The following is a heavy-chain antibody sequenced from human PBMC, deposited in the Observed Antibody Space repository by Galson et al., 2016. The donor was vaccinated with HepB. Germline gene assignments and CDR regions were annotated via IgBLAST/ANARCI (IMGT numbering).Heavy chain of an antibody. J-gene: IGHJ5*02. CDR3: ARLAPTLPAETSGRYYLDL. CDR2: ISTSGRRT. V-gene: IGHV3-30*03. D-gene: IGHD1-26*01. CDR1: GFTLRTYG. Sequence: SLRLSCAASGFTLRTYGIHWIRLAPGKGMEWISFISTSGRRTYYADSVRRRFTIARDNSRNTVSLQMNSLRSEDSATYYCARLAPTLPAETSGRYYLDLWGPGNLVTVSS.